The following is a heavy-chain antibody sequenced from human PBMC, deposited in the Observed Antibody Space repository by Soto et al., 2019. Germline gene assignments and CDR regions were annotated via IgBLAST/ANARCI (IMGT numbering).Heavy chain of an antibody. Sequence: SETLSLTCTVSGGSISSYYWIWIRQPPGKGLEWIGYIYYSGSTNYNPSLKSRVTISVDTSKNQFSLKLSSVTAADTAVYYCARQTQWLPFFDYWGQGTLVTVSS. CDR3: ARQTQWLPFFDY. CDR1: GGSISSYY. CDR2: IYYSGST. V-gene: IGHV4-59*08. D-gene: IGHD6-19*01. J-gene: IGHJ4*02.